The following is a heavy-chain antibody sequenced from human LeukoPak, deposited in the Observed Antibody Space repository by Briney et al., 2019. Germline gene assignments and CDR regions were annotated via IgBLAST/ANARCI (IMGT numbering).Heavy chain of an antibody. Sequence: SETLSLTCTVSGGSISSGGYYWSWIRQHPGKGLEWIGYIYYSGSTYYNPSLKSRVTISVDTSKNQFSLKLSSVTAADTAVYYCARWGIAAAGTLRYYYGMDVWGQGTTVTVSS. D-gene: IGHD6-13*01. CDR2: IYYSGST. CDR3: ARWGIAAAGTLRYYYGMDV. V-gene: IGHV4-31*03. J-gene: IGHJ6*02. CDR1: GGSISSGGYY.